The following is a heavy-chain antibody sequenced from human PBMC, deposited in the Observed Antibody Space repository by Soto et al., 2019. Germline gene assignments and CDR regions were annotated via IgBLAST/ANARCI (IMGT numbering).Heavy chain of an antibody. J-gene: IGHJ3*02. CDR1: GGSISSYY. Sequence: SETLSLTCAVSGGSISSYYWNWIRQPPGKGLEWIGYIYYSGSTNYNPSLKSRVTISVDTSKNQFSLKLSSVTAADTAVYYCARGFGAFDIWGQGTMVTVSS. V-gene: IGHV4-59*08. CDR3: ARGFGAFDI. D-gene: IGHD3-3*01. CDR2: IYYSGST.